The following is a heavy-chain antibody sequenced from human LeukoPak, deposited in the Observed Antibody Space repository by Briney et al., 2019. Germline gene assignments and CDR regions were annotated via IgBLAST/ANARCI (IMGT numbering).Heavy chain of an antibody. J-gene: IGHJ4*02. CDR3: ARDLTLDY. CDR1: GFTFSSYS. Sequence: KPGGSLRLSCAASGFTFSSYSMNWVRQAPGKGLEWVSSISSSSSYIHYADSVKGRFTISRDTAKNSLYLQMNSLRAEDTAVYYCARDLTLDYWGQGTLVTVSS. CDR2: ISSSSSYI. V-gene: IGHV3-21*01.